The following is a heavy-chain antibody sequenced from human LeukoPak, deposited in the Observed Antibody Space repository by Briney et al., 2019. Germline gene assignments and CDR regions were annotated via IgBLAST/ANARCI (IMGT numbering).Heavy chain of an antibody. CDR3: ARDSTRENGIAVATFDY. V-gene: IGHV1-2*04. J-gene: IGHJ4*02. CDR1: GYTFTGYY. CDR2: INPNSGGT. Sequence: ASVKVSCKASGYTFTGYYMHWVRQAPGQGLEWMGWINPNSGGTNYAQKFQGWVTMTRDTSISTAYMELSRLRSDDTAVYYCARDSTRENGIAVATFDYWGQGTLVTVSS. D-gene: IGHD6-19*01.